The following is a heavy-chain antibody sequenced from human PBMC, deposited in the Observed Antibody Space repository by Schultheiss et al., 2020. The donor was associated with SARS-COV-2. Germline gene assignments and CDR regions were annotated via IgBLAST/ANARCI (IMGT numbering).Heavy chain of an antibody. CDR3: ARWGYAAFDY. CDR1: GDSINSGTYY. CDR2: IYYSGST. J-gene: IGHJ4*02. D-gene: IGHD2-8*01. Sequence: SETLSLTCTVSGDSINSGTYYWSWIRQPAGKGLEWIGYIYYSGSTNYNPSLKSRVTISVDTSKNQFSLKLNSVTAADTAVYYCARWGYAAFDYWGQGTLVTVSS. V-gene: IGHV4-61*10.